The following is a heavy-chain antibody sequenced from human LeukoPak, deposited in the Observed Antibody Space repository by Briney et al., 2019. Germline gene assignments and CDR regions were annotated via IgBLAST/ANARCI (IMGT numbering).Heavy chain of an antibody. D-gene: IGHD2-15*01. Sequence: AGGSLRLSCAASGFTFSSYGMHWVRQAPGKGLEWVAFIRYDGSNKYYADPVKGRFTISRDNSKNTLYLQMNSLRAEDTAVYYCASDIVVVVAATYDDYWGQGTLVTVSS. CDR3: ASDIVVVVAATYDDY. V-gene: IGHV3-30*02. CDR2: IRYDGSNK. CDR1: GFTFSSYG. J-gene: IGHJ4*02.